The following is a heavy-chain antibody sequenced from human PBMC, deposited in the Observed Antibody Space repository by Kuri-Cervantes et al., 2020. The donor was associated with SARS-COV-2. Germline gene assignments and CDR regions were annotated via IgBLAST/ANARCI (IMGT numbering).Heavy chain of an antibody. V-gene: IGHV3-30*02. Sequence: GGSLRLSCAGSGFIFSNYWMTWVRQAPGKGLEWVAFIRYDGSNKYYADSVKGRFTISRDNSKNTLYLQMNSLRAEDTAVYYCAKAGYYDSSGYAFDIWGQGTMVTVSS. CDR1: GFIFSNYW. CDR2: IRYDGSNK. D-gene: IGHD3-22*01. J-gene: IGHJ3*02. CDR3: AKAGYYDSSGYAFDI.